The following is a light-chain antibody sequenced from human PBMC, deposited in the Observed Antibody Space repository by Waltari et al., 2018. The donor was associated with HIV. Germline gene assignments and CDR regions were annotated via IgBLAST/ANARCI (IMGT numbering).Light chain of an antibody. J-gene: IGLJ2*01. Sequence: QSVLSQPPSASGTPGRRVTISCSGSSFNIGGNPLTWYQQLPGTAPKLLINSNNKRPSGVPDRFSGSKSGTSASLAISGLQSDDEADYYCASWDDSLIGPVFGGGTKLTVL. CDR1: SFNIGGNP. V-gene: IGLV1-44*01. CDR2: SNN. CDR3: ASWDDSLIGPV.